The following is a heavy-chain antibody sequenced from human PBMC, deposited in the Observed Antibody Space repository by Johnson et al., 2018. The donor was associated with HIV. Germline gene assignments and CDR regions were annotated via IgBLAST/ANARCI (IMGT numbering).Heavy chain of an antibody. Sequence: VESGGGLVQPGGSLRLSCAASGFIVRSNYMHWVRQAPGKGLEWVTGISWNSGSIGYVDSVKGRFTVSRDNAENSLYLQMNSLRTEDTALYYCAKDRYSYGSGAGIDAFDIWGQGTVVTVSS. D-gene: IGHD3-10*01. CDR3: AKDRYSYGSGAGIDAFDI. CDR2: ISWNSGSI. J-gene: IGHJ3*02. V-gene: IGHV3-9*01. CDR1: GFIVRSNY.